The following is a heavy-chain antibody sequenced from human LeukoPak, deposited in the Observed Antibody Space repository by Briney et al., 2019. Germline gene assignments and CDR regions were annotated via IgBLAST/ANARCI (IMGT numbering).Heavy chain of an antibody. CDR2: ISSSSSYI. CDR1: GFTFSSYS. Sequence: GGSLRLSCAASGFTFSSYSTNWVRQAPGKGLEWVSSISSSSSYIYYADSVEGRFTISRENAKNSLYLQRNSLRAEDRAVYYCARVGPFDSDYSPTPQRDDYWGQGTLVTVSS. V-gene: IGHV3-21*01. CDR3: ARVGPFDSDYSPTPQRDDY. J-gene: IGHJ4*02. D-gene: IGHD4-11*01.